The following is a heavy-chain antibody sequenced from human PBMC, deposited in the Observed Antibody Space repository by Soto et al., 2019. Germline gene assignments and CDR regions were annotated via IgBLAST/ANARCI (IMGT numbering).Heavy chain of an antibody. CDR1: VFTFSDYW. CDR2: IKEDGSEN. Sequence: WWSLRLSCLGSVFTFSDYWMSWFRQAPGKGLEWVANIKEDGSENYYGDSVKGRFTISRDNAKNSLYLQMNSLRAEDTAVYYCAILRGSIFRKPLDYWGQGTLVTVSS. J-gene: IGHJ4*02. V-gene: IGHV3-7*03. CDR3: AILRGSIFRKPLDY. D-gene: IGHD3-10*01.